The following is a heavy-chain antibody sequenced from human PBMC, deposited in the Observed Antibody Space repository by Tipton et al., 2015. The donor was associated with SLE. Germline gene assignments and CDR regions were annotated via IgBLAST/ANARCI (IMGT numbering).Heavy chain of an antibody. V-gene: IGHV4-61*02. CDR3: ARENGGTVDY. J-gene: IGHJ4*02. D-gene: IGHD4-23*01. CDR1: GGSISSGSYY. CDR2: IYTSGST. Sequence: LRLSCTVSGGSISSGSYYWSWIWQPAGKGLEWIGRIYTSGSTNYNPSLKSRVTISVDTSKNQFSLKLSSVTAADTAGYYCARENGGTVDYWGQGSLVTVSS.